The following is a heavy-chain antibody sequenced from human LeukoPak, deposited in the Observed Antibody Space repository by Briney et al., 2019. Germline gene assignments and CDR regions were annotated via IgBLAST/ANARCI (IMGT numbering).Heavy chain of an antibody. CDR1: GYSFTDYY. CDR2: INPFSGGT. J-gene: IGHJ4*02. V-gene: IGHV1-2*04. D-gene: IGHD3-10*01. Sequence: ASLQVSCKASGYSFTDYYIHWVRQAPGQGLEWMGWINPFSGGTKYAQKFQGWVTMTRDTSISTAYMELSSLRSEDTAVYYCARVHAMVRGVIKYYFDYWGQGTLVTVSS. CDR3: ARVHAMVRGVIKYYFDY.